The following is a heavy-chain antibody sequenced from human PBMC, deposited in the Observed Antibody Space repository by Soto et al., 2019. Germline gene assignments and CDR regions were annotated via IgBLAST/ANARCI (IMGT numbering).Heavy chain of an antibody. J-gene: IGHJ6*02. V-gene: IGHV4-39*01. D-gene: IGHD6-19*01. CDR3: RSSSRYSTDV. Sequence: QLQLQESGPGLVKHSETLSLSCTVSGGSISSSFYWGWIRQPPGKGLEWIGSIYGTGNTYYNPSLKGRVTISADTSKNQFFLNLISVTAADTAVYYCRSSSRYSTDVSGQGATVTVSS. CDR1: GGSISSSFY. CDR2: IYGTGNT.